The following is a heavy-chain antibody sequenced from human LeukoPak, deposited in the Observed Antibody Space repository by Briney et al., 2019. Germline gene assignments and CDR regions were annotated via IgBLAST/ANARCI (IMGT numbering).Heavy chain of an antibody. Sequence: PSETLSLTCTVSGGSISSYYWSWIRQPPGKGLEWIGYIYYSGSTNYNPSLKSRVTISVDTSKNQFSLKLSSVTAADTAVYFCARVGSLVNFDYWGQGTLVTVSS. CDR3: ARVGSLVNFDY. J-gene: IGHJ4*02. CDR2: IYYSGST. V-gene: IGHV4-59*01. D-gene: IGHD2-21*01. CDR1: GGSISSYY.